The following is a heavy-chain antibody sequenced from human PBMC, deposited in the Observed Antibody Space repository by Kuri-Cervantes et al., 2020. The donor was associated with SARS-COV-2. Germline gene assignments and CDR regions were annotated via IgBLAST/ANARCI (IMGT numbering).Heavy chain of an antibody. CDR2: IYYSGST. CDR1: GGSISSSSYY. V-gene: IGHV4-39*07. CDR3: GRGPAAIITPYFDY. D-gene: IGHD2-2*01. Sequence: SETLSLTCTVSGGSISSSSYYWGWIRQPPGKGLEWIGSIYYSGSTYYNPSLKSRVTISVDTSKNRFSLKLSSVTAADTAVYYCGRGPAAIITPYFDYWGQGTLVTVSS. J-gene: IGHJ4*02.